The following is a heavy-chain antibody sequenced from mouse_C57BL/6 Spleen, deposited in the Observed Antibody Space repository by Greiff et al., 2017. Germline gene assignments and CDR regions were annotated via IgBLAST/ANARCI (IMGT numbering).Heavy chain of an antibody. J-gene: IGHJ2*01. CDR3: TTRGYYDSSYLDY. CDR2: IDPENGDT. V-gene: IGHV14-4*01. Sequence: EVQLQQSGAELVRPGASVKLSCTASGFNIKDDYMNWVKQRPEQGLEWIGWIDPENGDTEYASKFQGKATITADTSSNTASLQLSSLTSEDTAVYCCTTRGYYDSSYLDYWGQGTTLTVSS. D-gene: IGHD1-1*01. CDR1: GFNIKDDY.